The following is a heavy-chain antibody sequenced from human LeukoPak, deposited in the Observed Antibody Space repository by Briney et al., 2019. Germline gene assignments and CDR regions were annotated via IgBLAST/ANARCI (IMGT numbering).Heavy chain of an antibody. D-gene: IGHD2-2*01. CDR2: INVYNGHT. J-gene: IGHJ1*01. CDR1: GYTFTSYG. V-gene: IGHV1-18*01. Sequence: ASVKVSCKTSGYTFTSYGINWVRQAPGQGLEWMGWINVYNGHTNYAQNLQGRVTMTRDTSISTAYMELSSLRSDDTAVYYCARGVGQCSSTTCFGFAEYFQHWGQGTLVTVSS. CDR3: ARGVGQCSSTTCFGFAEYFQH.